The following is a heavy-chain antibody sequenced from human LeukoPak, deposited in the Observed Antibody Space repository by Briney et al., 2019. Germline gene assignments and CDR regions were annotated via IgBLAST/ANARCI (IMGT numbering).Heavy chain of an antibody. Sequence: PSETLSLTCTVSGGSISSGDYYWSWIRQPPGKGLEWIGYIYYSGSTYYNPSLKSRVTISVETSKNQFSLKLSSVTAADTAVYYCARVVPAGLFDYWGQGTLVTVSS. V-gene: IGHV4-30-4*08. J-gene: IGHJ4*02. CDR2: IYYSGST. CDR1: GGSISSGDYY. D-gene: IGHD2-2*01. CDR3: ARVVPAGLFDY.